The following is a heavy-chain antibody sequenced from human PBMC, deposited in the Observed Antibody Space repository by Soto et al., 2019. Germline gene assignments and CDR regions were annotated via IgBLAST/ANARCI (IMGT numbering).Heavy chain of an antibody. V-gene: IGHV3-30-3*01. CDR3: ASGTSSGYDYYYGMDV. Sequence: GSLRLSCAASGFTFSSYAMHWVRQAPGKGLEWVAVISYDGSNKYYADSVKGRFTISRDNSKNTLYLQMNSLRAEDTAVYYCASGTSSGYDYYYGMDVWGQGTTVTVSS. J-gene: IGHJ6*02. D-gene: IGHD6-19*01. CDR1: GFTFSSYA. CDR2: ISYDGSNK.